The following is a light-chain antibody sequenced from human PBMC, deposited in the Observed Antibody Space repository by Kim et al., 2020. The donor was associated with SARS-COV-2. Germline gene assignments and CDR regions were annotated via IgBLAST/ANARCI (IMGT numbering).Light chain of an antibody. CDR3: HQYNTSPWT. CDR2: RAS. Sequence: SASVGERVTITCRASQGVVRGLAWYQQKPGKAPNLLIYRASSLEGGVPSMFSGSGSGTEFTLTISSLQPDDFAIYYCHQYNTSPWTFGQGTKLEI. CDR1: QGVVRG. V-gene: IGKV1-5*03. J-gene: IGKJ2*02.